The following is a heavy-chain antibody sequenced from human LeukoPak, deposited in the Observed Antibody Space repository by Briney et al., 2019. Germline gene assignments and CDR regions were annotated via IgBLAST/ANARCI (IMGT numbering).Heavy chain of an antibody. CDR1: GYTFTSYG. J-gene: IGHJ4*02. Sequence: GASVKVSCKASGYTFTSYGFNWVRQAPGQGLEWMGWISAYNGNTNYPQKFQGRVTMTTDTSTSTAYMELSSLRSEDTAVYYCATGPPGYCSGGSCSPRAPPDYWGQGTLVTVSS. V-gene: IGHV1-18*01. CDR2: ISAYNGNT. D-gene: IGHD2-15*01. CDR3: ATGPPGYCSGGSCSPRAPPDY.